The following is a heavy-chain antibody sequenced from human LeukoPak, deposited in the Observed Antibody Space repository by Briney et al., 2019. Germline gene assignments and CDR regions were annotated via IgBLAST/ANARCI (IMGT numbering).Heavy chain of an antibody. CDR3: AKDALPMITFGGVIVDRNNWFDP. V-gene: IGHV3-33*06. CDR2: IWYDGSNK. CDR1: GFTLSSYG. D-gene: IGHD3-16*02. J-gene: IGHJ5*02. Sequence: GGSLRLSCAASGFTLSSYGMHWVRQAPGKGLEWVAVIWYDGSNKYCADSVKGRFTISRDNSKNTLYLQMNSLRAEDTAVYYCAKDALPMITFGGVIVDRNNWFDPWGQGTLVTVSS.